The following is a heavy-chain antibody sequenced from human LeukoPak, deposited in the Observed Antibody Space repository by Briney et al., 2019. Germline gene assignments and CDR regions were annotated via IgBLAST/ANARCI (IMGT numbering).Heavy chain of an antibody. D-gene: IGHD2-2*02. CDR1: GYTFTGYY. CDR2: INPNSAGT. V-gene: IGHV1-2*02. CDR3: ARGQIDCSSTNCYTYGFDP. J-gene: IGHJ5*02. Sequence: GASVMVSCKASGYTFTGYYIHWVRQAPGQGLEWMGWINPNSAGTNYAQKFQGRVTMSRDTYISTAYMELSRLRSDDTAVYYCARGQIDCSSTNCYTYGFDPWGQGTLVTVSS.